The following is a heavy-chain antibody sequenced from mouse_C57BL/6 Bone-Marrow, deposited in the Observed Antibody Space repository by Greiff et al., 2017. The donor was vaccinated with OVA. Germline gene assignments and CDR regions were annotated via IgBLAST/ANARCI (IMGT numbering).Heavy chain of an antibody. CDR3: AWGLYYGSSPWFGY. D-gene: IGHD1-1*01. V-gene: IGHV5-17*01. CDR2: ISSGSSTI. Sequence: EVKLVESGGGLVKPGGSLKLSCAASGFTFSDYGMHWVRQAPEKGLEWVAYISSGSSTIYYADTVKGRFTISRDNAKNTLFLQMTRLRSEDTAMYYCAWGLYYGSSPWFGYWGQGTLVTVSA. CDR1: GFTFSDYG. J-gene: IGHJ3*01.